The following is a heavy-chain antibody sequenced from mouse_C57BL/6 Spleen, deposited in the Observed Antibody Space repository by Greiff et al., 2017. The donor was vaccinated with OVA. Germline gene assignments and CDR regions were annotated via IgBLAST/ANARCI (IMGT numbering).Heavy chain of an antibody. D-gene: IGHD2-5*01. Sequence: QVQLQQPGAELVRPGTSVKLSCKASGYTFTSYWMHWVKQRPGQGLEWIGVIDPSDSYTNYNQKFKGKATLTVDTSSSTAYMQLSSLTSEDSAVYYCARERVYYSNTGGYAMDYWGQGTSVTVSS. J-gene: IGHJ4*01. CDR3: ARERVYYSNTGGYAMDY. V-gene: IGHV1-59*01. CDR1: GYTFTSYW. CDR2: IDPSDSYT.